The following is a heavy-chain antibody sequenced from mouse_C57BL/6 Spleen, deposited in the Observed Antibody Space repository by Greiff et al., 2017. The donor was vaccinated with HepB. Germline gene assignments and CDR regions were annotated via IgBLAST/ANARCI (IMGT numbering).Heavy chain of an antibody. D-gene: IGHD3-2*02. Sequence: EVQLQQSGPVLVKPGASVKMSCKASGYTFTDYYMNWVKQSHGKSLEWIGVINPYNGGTSYNQKFKGKATLTVDKSYSTAYMELKSLTYEDSAVYYCAKTAQAKGDFDYWGQGTTLTVSS. CDR2: INPYNGGT. CDR3: AKTAQAKGDFDY. J-gene: IGHJ2*01. V-gene: IGHV1-19*01. CDR1: GYTFTDYY.